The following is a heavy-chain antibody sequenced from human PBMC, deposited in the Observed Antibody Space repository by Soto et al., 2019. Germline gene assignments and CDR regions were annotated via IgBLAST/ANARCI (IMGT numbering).Heavy chain of an antibody. CDR1: GFSIRSYS. CDR2: ISSSSGTI. V-gene: IGHV3-48*02. J-gene: IGHJ4*02. Sequence: GGSLRLSCVASGFSIRSYSMNWVRQAPGKGLEWISYISSSSGTINYADSVEGRFTISRDTAKNSLSLQMVSLRDEDTAVYYCAGGYYYDNSGYRPWGQGTLVTVSS. D-gene: IGHD3-22*01. CDR3: AGGYYYDNSGYRP.